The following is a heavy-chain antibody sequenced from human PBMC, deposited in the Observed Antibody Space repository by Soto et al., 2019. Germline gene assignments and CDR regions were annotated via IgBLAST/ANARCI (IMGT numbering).Heavy chain of an antibody. D-gene: IGHD5-18*01. Sequence: QLQLQESGSGLVKPSQTLSLTCAVSGGSISSGGYSWSWIRQPPGKGLEWIGYIYHSGSTYYNPSLKSRVTISVDRSKNQFSLKLSSVTAADTAVYYCARGGYSYGILFDYWGQGTLVTVSS. CDR3: ARGGYSYGILFDY. CDR1: GGSISSGGYS. V-gene: IGHV4-30-2*01. J-gene: IGHJ4*02. CDR2: IYHSGST.